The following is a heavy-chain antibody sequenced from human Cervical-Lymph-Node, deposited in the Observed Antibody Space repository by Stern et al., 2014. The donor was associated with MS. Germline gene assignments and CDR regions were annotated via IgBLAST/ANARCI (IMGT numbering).Heavy chain of an antibody. Sequence: QLVQSGAEIRKPGASVKISCEASGYTFTTYYMHWVRQAPGQGLEWVALFNPSGGKTTYAQRFQGRVTVTGDTSTSTVYMELTGLRSEDTAVYYCARVLSLATSDSWGQGTLVIVS. CDR1: GYTFTTYY. V-gene: IGHV1-46*01. CDR2: FNPSGGKT. J-gene: IGHJ4*02. CDR3: ARVLSLATSDS. D-gene: IGHD1-1*01.